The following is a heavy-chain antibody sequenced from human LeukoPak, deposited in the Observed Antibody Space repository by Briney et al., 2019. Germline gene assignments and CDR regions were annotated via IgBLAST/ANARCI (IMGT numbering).Heavy chain of an antibody. Sequence: PSETLSLTCTVAGGSIRSDAYYWSWIRQYPGKGLEWIGYIYYSGSTYYNPSLKSRVVISVDTSKNQFSLKLSSVTAADTAVYYCARGSMTKRTPNFDYWGQGTLVTVSS. CDR2: IYYSGST. CDR3: ARGSMTKRTPNFDY. CDR1: GGSIRSDAYY. D-gene: IGHD2/OR15-2a*01. V-gene: IGHV4-31*03. J-gene: IGHJ4*02.